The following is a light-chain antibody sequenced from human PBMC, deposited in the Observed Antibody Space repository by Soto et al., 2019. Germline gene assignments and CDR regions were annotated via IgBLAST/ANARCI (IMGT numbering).Light chain of an antibody. V-gene: IGLV2-11*01. CDR3: CSYAGSYIFA. CDR1: STDVGAYKS. CDR2: DVT. J-gene: IGLJ2*01. Sequence: QSALTQPRSVSGYPGQSVTISCTGTSTDVGAYKSVTWYQQYPGKVPKLIIYDVTERPSGVPDRFSGSKSGNTASLTISGLQTEDEADYYCCSYAGSYIFAFGGGTKLTVL.